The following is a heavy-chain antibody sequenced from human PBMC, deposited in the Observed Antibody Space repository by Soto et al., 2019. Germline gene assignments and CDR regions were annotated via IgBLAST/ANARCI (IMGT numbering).Heavy chain of an antibody. CDR1: GFIFSSCC. CDR2: ISYDGSNK. J-gene: IGHJ4*02. V-gene: IGHV3-30*18. Sequence: GGSLRLSWAASGFIFSSCCMHWVRQAPGKGLEWVAVISYDGSNKYYADSVKGRFTISRDNSKNTLYLQMNSLRAEDTAVYYCAKGYYYDDSGYSIYFDYWGQGT. D-gene: IGHD3-22*01. CDR3: AKGYYYDDSGYSIYFDY.